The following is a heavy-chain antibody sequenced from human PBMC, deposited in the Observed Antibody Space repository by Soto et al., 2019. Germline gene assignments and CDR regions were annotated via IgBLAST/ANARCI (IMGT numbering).Heavy chain of an antibody. CDR3: ARGNTRLRYFDWLSEFDY. Sequence: SETLSLTCAVYGGSFSGYYWSWIRQPPGKGLEWIGEINHSGSTNYNPSLKSRVTISVDTSKNQFSPKLSSVTAADTAVYYCARGNTRLRYFDWLSEFDYWGQGTLVTVSS. CDR1: GGSFSGYY. D-gene: IGHD3-9*01. CDR2: INHSGST. V-gene: IGHV4-34*01. J-gene: IGHJ4*02.